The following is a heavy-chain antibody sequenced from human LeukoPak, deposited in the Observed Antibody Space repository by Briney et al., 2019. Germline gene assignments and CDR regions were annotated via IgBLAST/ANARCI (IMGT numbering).Heavy chain of an antibody. D-gene: IGHD3-9*01. V-gene: IGHV4-4*07. J-gene: IGHJ6*02. Sequence: SSETLSLTCTVSGGSISSYYWSWIRQPAGKGLEWIGRIYTSGSTNYNPSLKSRVTMSVDTSKNQFSLKLSSVTAADTAVYYCARHAGGVYDILTGYYNDYGMDVWGQGTTVTVSS. CDR2: IYTSGST. CDR1: GGSISSYY. CDR3: ARHAGGVYDILTGYYNDYGMDV.